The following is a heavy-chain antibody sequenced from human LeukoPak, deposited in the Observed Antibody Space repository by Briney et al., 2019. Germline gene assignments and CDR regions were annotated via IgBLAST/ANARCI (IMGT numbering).Heavy chain of an antibody. J-gene: IGHJ4*02. CDR1: GFTFSSYE. CDR2: ISSSGSTI. Sequence: GGSLRLSCAASGFTFSSYEMNWVRQAPGKGLEWVSYISSSGSTIYYADSVKGRFTISRDNAKNSLYLQMNSLRAEDTAVYYCARTLNYDSSGYPLDYWGQGTLVTVSS. CDR3: ARTLNYDSSGYPLDY. D-gene: IGHD3-22*01. V-gene: IGHV3-48*03.